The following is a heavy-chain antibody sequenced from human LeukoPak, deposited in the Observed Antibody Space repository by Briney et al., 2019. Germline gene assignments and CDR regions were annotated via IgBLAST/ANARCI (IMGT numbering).Heavy chain of an antibody. CDR2: INHSGST. CDR1: GGPFSGYY. Sequence: SETLSLTCAVYGGPFSGYYWSWIRQPPGKGLEWIGEINHSGSTNYNPSLKSRVTISVDTSKNQFSLKLSSVTAADTAVYYCAGTIDSSGYYPFDYWGQGTLVTVSS. V-gene: IGHV4-34*01. CDR3: AGTIDSSGYYPFDY. D-gene: IGHD3-22*01. J-gene: IGHJ4*02.